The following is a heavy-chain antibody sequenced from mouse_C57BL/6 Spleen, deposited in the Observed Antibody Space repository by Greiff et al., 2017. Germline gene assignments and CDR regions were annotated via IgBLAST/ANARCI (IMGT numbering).Heavy chain of an antibody. D-gene: IGHD1-1*01. CDR2: IYPGSGST. CDR1: GYTFTSYW. V-gene: IGHV1-55*01. J-gene: IGHJ1*03. CDR3: ARQDNIKYVKTGYFDV. Sequence: VQLQQPGAELVKPGASVKMSCKASGYTFTSYWITWVKQRPGQGLEWIGDIYPGSGSTNYNEKFKSKATLTVDTSSSTAYMQLSSLTSEDSAVYYCARQDNIKYVKTGYFDVWGTGTTVTVSS.